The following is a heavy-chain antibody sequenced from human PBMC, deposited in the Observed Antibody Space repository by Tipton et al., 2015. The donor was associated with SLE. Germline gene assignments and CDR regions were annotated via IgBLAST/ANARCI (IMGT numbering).Heavy chain of an antibody. CDR2: INTSGST. Sequence: TLSLTCTVSCGSISRGSYYWSWIRQPAGKGLEWIGYINTSGSTYYNPSLKSRVTISVDTSKNQFSLKLSSVTAADTAVYYCARGTYYDFWSGYYYFDYWGQGTLVTVSS. V-gene: IGHV4-61*09. CDR3: ARGTYYDFWSGYYYFDY. J-gene: IGHJ4*02. CDR1: CGSISRGSYY. D-gene: IGHD3-3*01.